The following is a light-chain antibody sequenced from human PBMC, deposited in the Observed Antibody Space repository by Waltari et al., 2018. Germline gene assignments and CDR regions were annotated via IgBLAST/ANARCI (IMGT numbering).Light chain of an antibody. CDR1: SNDVGSSNF. CDR3: CAYAGKV. CDR2: DDT. Sequence: QSALTQPASVSGSPGQSATISCTGTSNDVGSSNFFSWYQQHPGKAPKLTIHDDTERPSGGSDRFSGSKSANGASLTISGLQAEDEAHYYCCAYAGKVFGGGTRLTVL. J-gene: IGLJ3*02. V-gene: IGLV2-23*01.